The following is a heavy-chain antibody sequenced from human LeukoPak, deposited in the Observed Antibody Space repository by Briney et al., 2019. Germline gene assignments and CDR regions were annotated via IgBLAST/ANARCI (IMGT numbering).Heavy chain of an antibody. V-gene: IGHV3-23*01. Sequence: GGSLRLSCAASGFTFSSYGMSWVRQAPGRGLEWGSGISGSGDSTSNADSVRGRFTISRDNSKNTLYLQMNSLRAEDTAVYSCAKDGSGSYWQLYFDYWGQGTLVTVSS. CDR2: ISGSGDST. CDR1: GFTFSSYG. J-gene: IGHJ4*02. D-gene: IGHD3-10*01. CDR3: AKDGSGSYWQLYFDY.